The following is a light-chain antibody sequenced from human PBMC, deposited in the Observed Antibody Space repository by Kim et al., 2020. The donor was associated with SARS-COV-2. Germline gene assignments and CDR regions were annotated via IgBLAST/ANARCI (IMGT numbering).Light chain of an antibody. Sequence: SPSVGDSVTITCRASKSIANYLHWYQRKPGKVPTLLIHAASTLQSGVPSRFSGSGSGTDFTLTIRGLQPDDFATYYCQHSDDTPYTFGQGTKLEI. J-gene: IGKJ2*01. CDR3: QHSDDTPYT. V-gene: IGKV1-39*01. CDR1: KSIANY. CDR2: AAS.